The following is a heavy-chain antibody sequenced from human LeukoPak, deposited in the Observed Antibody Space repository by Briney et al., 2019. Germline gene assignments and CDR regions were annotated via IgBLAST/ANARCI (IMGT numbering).Heavy chain of an antibody. CDR1: GYTFTGYY. Sequence: ASVKVSCKTSGYTFTGYYIHWVRQAPGQGLEWMGWINPNNGGTNYAQKFQGRVTMTRDTSISTAYMELSRLRSDDTAVYYCARDRLTGYEDFDIWGQGTMVTVS. D-gene: IGHD3-9*01. CDR2: INPNNGGT. CDR3: ARDRLTGYEDFDI. J-gene: IGHJ3*02. V-gene: IGHV1-2*02.